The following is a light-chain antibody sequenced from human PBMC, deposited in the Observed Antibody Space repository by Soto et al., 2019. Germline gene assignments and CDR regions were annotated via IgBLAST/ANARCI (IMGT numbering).Light chain of an antibody. V-gene: IGKV1-5*03. J-gene: IGKJ2*01. Sequence: DIQMTQSPSTLSASVGDRVTITCRASQSISSWLAWYQQKPGKAPKLLIYKASGLESGVPSRFSGSGSGTEFTLTIRSLQPDDVATYYCQQYNSYAYPFGQGTKLEIK. CDR1: QSISSW. CDR2: KAS. CDR3: QQYNSYAYP.